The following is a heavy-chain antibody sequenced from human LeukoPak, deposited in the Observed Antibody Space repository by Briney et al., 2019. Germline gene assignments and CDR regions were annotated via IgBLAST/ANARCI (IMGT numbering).Heavy chain of an antibody. CDR2: ISYDGSNK. CDR3: ARDNWFDP. V-gene: IGHV3-30-3*01. CDR1: GFTFSSYA. J-gene: IGHJ5*02. Sequence: GGSLRLSCAASGFTFSSYAMHWVRQAPGKGPEWVAVISYDGSNKYYADSVKGRFTISRDNSKNTLYLQMNSLRAEDTAVYYCARDNWFDPWGQGTLVTVSS.